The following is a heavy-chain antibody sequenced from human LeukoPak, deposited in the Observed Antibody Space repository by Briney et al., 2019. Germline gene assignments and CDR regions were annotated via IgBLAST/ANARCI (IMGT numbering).Heavy chain of an antibody. J-gene: IGHJ5*02. CDR2: INPNSGGT. D-gene: IGHD2-2*01. V-gene: IGHV1-2*02. CDR1: SYAFTHYY. Sequence: ASVKVSCKSSSYAFTHYYMHWVRQAPGQGLEWMGWINPNSGGTNYAQKFQGRVTMTRDTSISTAYMELSRLRSDDTAVYYCARGRWSLGYCSSSSCLDWFDPWGQGTLVTVSS. CDR3: ARGRWSLGYCSSSSCLDWFDP.